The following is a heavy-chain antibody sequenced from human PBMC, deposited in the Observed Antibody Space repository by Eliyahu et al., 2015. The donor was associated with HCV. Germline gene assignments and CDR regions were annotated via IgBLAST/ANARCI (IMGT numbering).Heavy chain of an antibody. CDR3: ARDSVGRDTAIETYYYYYGMDV. V-gene: IGHV1-69*01. CDR1: GGTFSSYA. Sequence: QVQLVQSGAEVKKPGSSVKVSCKASGGTFSSYAISWVRQAPGQGLEWMGGIIPIFGTANYAQKFQGRVTITADESTSTAYMELSSLRSEDTAVYYCARDSVGRDTAIETYYYYYGMDVWGQGTTVTVSS. CDR2: IIPIFGTA. D-gene: IGHD5-18*01. J-gene: IGHJ6*02.